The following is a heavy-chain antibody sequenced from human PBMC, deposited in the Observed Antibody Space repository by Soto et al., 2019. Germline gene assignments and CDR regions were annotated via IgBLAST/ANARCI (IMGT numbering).Heavy chain of an antibody. CDR1: VGSISNYY. CDR3: ASSTLNYDILTGYSPHFDY. J-gene: IGHJ4*02. CDR2: IYYSGST. Sequence: SETLSLTCNVSVGSISNYYWSWIRQPPGKGLEWIGYIYYSGSTNYNPSLKSRITISVDTSKNQFSLKLSSVTAADTAMYYCASSTLNYDILTGYSPHFDYWGQGTLVTVSS. D-gene: IGHD3-9*01. V-gene: IGHV4-59*08.